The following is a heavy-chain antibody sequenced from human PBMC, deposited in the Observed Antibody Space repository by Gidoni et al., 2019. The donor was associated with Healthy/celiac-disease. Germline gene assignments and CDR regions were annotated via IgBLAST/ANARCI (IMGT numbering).Heavy chain of an antibody. CDR3: ARGERLYYFDY. J-gene: IGHJ4*02. CDR2: IWYDGSNK. Sequence: QVQLVESGGGVVQPGRSLSLSCAASGFTFSSYGMHWVRQAPGKGLEWVAVIWYDGSNKYYADSVKGRFTISRDNSKNTLYLQMNSLRAEDTAVYYCARGERLYYFDYWGQGTLVTVSS. V-gene: IGHV3-33*01. CDR1: GFTFSSYG. D-gene: IGHD1-1*01.